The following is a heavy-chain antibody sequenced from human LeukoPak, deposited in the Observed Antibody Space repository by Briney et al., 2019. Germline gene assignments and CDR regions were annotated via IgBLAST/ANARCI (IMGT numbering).Heavy chain of an antibody. CDR3: GRPLQRGSWTQRALDY. J-gene: IGHJ4*02. CDR2: MNPNSGNA. CDR1: GYTFTSYD. D-gene: IGHD3-10*01. Sequence: ASVTVSCKASGYTFTSYDISWVRQATGQGLEWMGWMNPNSGNAGYAQRFQGRVTMTRNNSISTAYMELTSLRSEDTAVYYCGRPLQRGSWTQRALDYWGQGTLVTVSS. V-gene: IGHV1-8*01.